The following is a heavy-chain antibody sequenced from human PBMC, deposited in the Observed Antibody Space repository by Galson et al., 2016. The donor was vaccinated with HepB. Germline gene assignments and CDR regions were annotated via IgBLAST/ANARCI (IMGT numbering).Heavy chain of an antibody. V-gene: IGHV4-31*03. CDR3: AKENPRISMIVPLRARKAGGDY. Sequence: TLSLTCIVSDGFISSGGHYWSWIRQHPGKGLEWIGYIYYSGSTYYNPSLKSRVTISIDTSKNQFSLKLSSVTAADTAVYYCAKENPRISMIVPLRARKAGGDYWGQGTLVTVSS. CDR2: IYYSGST. CDR1: DGFISSGGHY. D-gene: IGHD3-22*01. J-gene: IGHJ4*02.